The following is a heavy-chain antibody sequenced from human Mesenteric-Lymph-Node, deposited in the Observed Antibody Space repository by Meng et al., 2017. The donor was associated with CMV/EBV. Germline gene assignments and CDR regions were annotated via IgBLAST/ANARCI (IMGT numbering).Heavy chain of an antibody. D-gene: IGHD5-24*01. J-gene: IGHJ3*02. CDR3: ARKGGYNLGDDAFDI. V-gene: IGHV3-13*01. Sequence: GESLKISCAASGFTFSSYDMHWVRQATGKGLEWVSAIGTAGDTYYPGSVKGRFTISRENAKNSLYLQMNSLRAGDTAVYYCARKGGYNLGDDAFDIWGQGTMVTVSS. CDR2: IGTAGDT. CDR1: GFTFSSYD.